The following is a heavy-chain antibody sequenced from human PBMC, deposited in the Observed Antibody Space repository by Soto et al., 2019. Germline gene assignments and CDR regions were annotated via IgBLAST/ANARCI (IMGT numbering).Heavy chain of an antibody. CDR3: ARNAVGTYHFDY. V-gene: IGHV1-3*01. J-gene: IGHJ4*02. Sequence: QVQLVQSGAEVKKPGASVKVSCKASGYTFSNYAMHWVRQAPGQRLEWMGWINAGNGNTKYSQKFQGRVTITRDTPASTAYMELSSLRSEDTAVYYCARNAVGTYHFDYWGQGTLVTVSS. D-gene: IGHD1-1*01. CDR1: GYTFSNYA. CDR2: INAGNGNT.